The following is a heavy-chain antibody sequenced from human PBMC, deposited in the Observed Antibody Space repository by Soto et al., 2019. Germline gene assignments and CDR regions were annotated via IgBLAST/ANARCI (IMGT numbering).Heavy chain of an antibody. J-gene: IGHJ4*02. CDR2: IKSKTDGGTT. D-gene: IGHD6-19*01. CDR1: GFTFSNVW. CDR3: SPLALKYSSGWYEFSD. V-gene: IGHV3-15*07. Sequence: EVQLVESGGGLVKPGGSLRLSCAASGFTFSNVWMNWVRQAPGKGLEWVGRIKSKTDGGTTDYAAPVKGRFTISSYDTKTTLYLQMNSMNTEDAAVYYCSPLALKYSSGWYEFSDWGQGTLVTVSS.